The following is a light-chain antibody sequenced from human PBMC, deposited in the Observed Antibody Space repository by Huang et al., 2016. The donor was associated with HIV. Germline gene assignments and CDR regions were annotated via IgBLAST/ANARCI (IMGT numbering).Light chain of an antibody. CDR1: QSVSTK. V-gene: IGKV3-15*01. Sequence: EIVMTQSPATLSVSPGERATLSCRASQSVSTKLAWYRHKPGQAPRLLIHGASPRATGIPARFSGSGSGTEFTLTISTLQSEDFAVYYCQQYNNWPPNTFGQGTKLEIK. CDR2: GAS. CDR3: QQYNNWPPNT. J-gene: IGKJ2*01.